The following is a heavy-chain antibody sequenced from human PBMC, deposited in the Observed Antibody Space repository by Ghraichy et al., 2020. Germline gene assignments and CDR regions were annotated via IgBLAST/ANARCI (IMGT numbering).Heavy chain of an antibody. CDR3: ARELYSSSWHDVGDAFDI. Sequence: GGSLRLSCAASGFTFSSYSMNWVRQAPGKGLEWVSSISSSSSYIYYADSVKGRFTISRDNAKNSLYLQMNSLRAEDTAVYYCARELYSSSWHDVGDAFDIWGQGTMVTVSS. CDR2: ISSSSSYI. J-gene: IGHJ3*02. V-gene: IGHV3-21*01. CDR1: GFTFSSYS. D-gene: IGHD6-13*01.